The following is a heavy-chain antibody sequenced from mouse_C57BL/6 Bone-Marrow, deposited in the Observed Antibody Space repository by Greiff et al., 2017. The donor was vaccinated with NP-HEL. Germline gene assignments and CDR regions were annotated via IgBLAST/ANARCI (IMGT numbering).Heavy chain of an antibody. Sequence: EVQLQQSGPVLVKPGASVKMSCKASGYTFTDYYMNWVKQSHGKSLEWIGVINPYNGGTSYNQKFKGKATLTVDKSSSTAYMELNSLTSEDSAVYYCARRQDGGPPREVYAMDYWGQGTSVTVSS. CDR3: ARRQDGGPPREVYAMDY. J-gene: IGHJ4*01. CDR2: INPYNGGT. CDR1: GYTFTDYY. V-gene: IGHV1-19*01. D-gene: IGHD6-1*01.